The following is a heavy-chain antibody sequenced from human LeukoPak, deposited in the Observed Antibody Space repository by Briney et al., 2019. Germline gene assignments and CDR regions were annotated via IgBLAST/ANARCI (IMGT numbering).Heavy chain of an antibody. CDR1: GGSISSGGYY. Sequence: SQTLSLTCTVSGGSISSGGYYWTWIRQHPGKGLEWIGYTYYSGSTSYNPSLKSRVTMSVDTSKSQFSLKVNSVTAADTAVYYCARGSRMIRGVIISYAFDIWGQGTMVTVSS. CDR2: TYYSGST. CDR3: ARGSRMIRGVIISYAFDI. J-gene: IGHJ3*02. V-gene: IGHV4-31*03. D-gene: IGHD3-10*01.